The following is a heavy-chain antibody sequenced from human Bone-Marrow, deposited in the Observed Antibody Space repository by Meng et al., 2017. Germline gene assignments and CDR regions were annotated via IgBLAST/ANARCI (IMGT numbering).Heavy chain of an antibody. V-gene: IGHV3-33*08. CDR2: IWYDGSNK. CDR3: ARDSGFDY. D-gene: IGHD7-27*01. J-gene: IGHJ4*02. CDR1: GFTFSSYG. Sequence: QVQLVESGGGVVQPGRSLRLSCAASGFTFSSYGMHWVRQAPGKGLEWVAAIWYDGSNKYYADSVKGRFTISRDNSKNTLYLQMNSLRAEDTAVYYCARDSGFDYWGQGTLVTVSS.